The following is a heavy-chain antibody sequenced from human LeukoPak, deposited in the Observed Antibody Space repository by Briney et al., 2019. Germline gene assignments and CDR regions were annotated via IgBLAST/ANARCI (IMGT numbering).Heavy chain of an antibody. CDR3: AGYIVGATPDAFDI. CDR2: ISSSSSYI. Sequence: NPGGSLRLSCAASGFTFSSYSMNWVRQAPGKGLEWVSSISSSSSYIYYADSVKGRFTISRDNAKNSLYLQMNSLRAEDTAVYYCAGYIVGATPDAFDIWGQGTMVTVSS. J-gene: IGHJ3*02. V-gene: IGHV3-21*01. D-gene: IGHD1-26*01. CDR1: GFTFSSYS.